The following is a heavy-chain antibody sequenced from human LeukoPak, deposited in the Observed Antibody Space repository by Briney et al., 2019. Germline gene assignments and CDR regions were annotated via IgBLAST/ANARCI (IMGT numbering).Heavy chain of an antibody. CDR2: ISYDGSNK. CDR3: AKERCSGGSCYYY. Sequence: GGSLRLSCAASGFTFSSYGMHWVRQAPGKGLEWVAVISYDGSNKYYADSVKGRFTISRDNSKNTLYLQTNSLRAEDTAVYYCAKERCSGGSCYYYWGQGTLVTVSS. V-gene: IGHV3-30*18. CDR1: GFTFSSYG. D-gene: IGHD2-15*01. J-gene: IGHJ4*02.